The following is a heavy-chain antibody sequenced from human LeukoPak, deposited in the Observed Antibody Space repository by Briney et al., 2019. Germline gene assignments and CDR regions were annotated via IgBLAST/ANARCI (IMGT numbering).Heavy chain of an antibody. V-gene: IGHV3-66*01. CDR3: ARNGGLWFGEANWFDP. CDR2: IYSGGST. D-gene: IGHD3-10*01. J-gene: IGHJ5*02. Sequence: PGGSLRLSCAASGFTVSSNYMSWVRQAPGKGLEWVSVIYSGGSTYYADSVKGRFTISRDNSKNTLYLQMNSLRAEDTAVYYCARNGGLWFGEANWFDPWGQGTLSPSPQ. CDR1: GFTVSSNY.